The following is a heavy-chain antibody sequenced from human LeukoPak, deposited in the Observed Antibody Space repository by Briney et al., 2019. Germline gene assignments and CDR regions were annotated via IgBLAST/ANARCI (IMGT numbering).Heavy chain of an antibody. V-gene: IGHV1-58*01. Sequence: SVKVSCKASGFTFSNSAVQWVRQARGQRLEWIGWIIVGSGRTHYAQNLQERITITRDMSTNTAYMELSSLRSDDTAVYYCAAELYSGTYGRCCSFAFWGQGTQVTVSS. J-gene: IGHJ4*02. D-gene: IGHD1-26*01. CDR2: IIVGSGRT. CDR1: GFTFSNSA. CDR3: AAELYSGTYGRCCSFAF.